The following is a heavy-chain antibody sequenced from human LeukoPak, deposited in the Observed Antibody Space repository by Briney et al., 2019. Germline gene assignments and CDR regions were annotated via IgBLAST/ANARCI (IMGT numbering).Heavy chain of an antibody. Sequence: GGSLRLSCAASGFTFSSYAMHWVRQAPGKGLEWVAVISYDGSNKYYADSVKGRFTISRDNSKNTLYLQMNSLRAEDTAVYYCARYSGSSEGYWGQEPWSPSPQ. D-gene: IGHD1-26*01. V-gene: IGHV3-30-3*01. CDR3: ARYSGSSEGY. J-gene: IGHJ4*01. CDR1: GFTFSSYA. CDR2: ISYDGSNK.